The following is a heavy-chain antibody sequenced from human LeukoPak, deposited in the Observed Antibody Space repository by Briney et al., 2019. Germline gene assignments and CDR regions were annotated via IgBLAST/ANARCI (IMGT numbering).Heavy chain of an antibody. Sequence: GGSLRLSCAASGFTFSSYGMSRVRQAPGKGLEWVSAISGSGDITYYADSVKGRATISRDNSKDTMYLQMNSLRAEDTAIYYCAKDDNWLQFETWGLGALVTVSS. CDR2: ISGSGDIT. CDR1: GFTFSSYG. J-gene: IGHJ5*02. D-gene: IGHD5-24*01. V-gene: IGHV3-23*01. CDR3: AKDDNWLQFET.